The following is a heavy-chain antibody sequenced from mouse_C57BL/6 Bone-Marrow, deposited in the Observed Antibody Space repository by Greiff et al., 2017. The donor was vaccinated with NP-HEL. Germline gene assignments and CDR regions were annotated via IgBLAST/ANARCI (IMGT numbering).Heavy chain of an antibody. D-gene: IGHD2-1*01. CDR3: ARENYGNH. J-gene: IGHJ3*01. CDR2: IYPGDGDT. CDR1: GYAFSSSW. Sequence: VKLMESGPELVKPGASVKISCKASGYAFSSSWMNWVKQRPGKGLEWIGRIYPGDGDTNYNGKFKGKATLTADKSSSTAYMQLSSLTSEDSAVYFCARENYGNHWGQGTLVTVSA. V-gene: IGHV1-82*01.